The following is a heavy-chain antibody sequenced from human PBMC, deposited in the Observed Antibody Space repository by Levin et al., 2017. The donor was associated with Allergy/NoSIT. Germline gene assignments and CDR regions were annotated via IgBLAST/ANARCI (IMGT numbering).Heavy chain of an antibody. V-gene: IGHV3-23*01. Sequence: RAGGSLRLSCAASGFTFSSYAMSWVRQAPGKGLEWVSSISGSVRNTYYADSVKGRFTISRDNSKNTLYLQMNSLRAEDTAGYYCAKIYYYDSSGNYARGTAVDIWGQGTMVTVSS. CDR3: AKIYYYDSSGNYARGTAVDI. J-gene: IGHJ3*02. D-gene: IGHD3-22*01. CDR2: ISGSVRNT. CDR1: GFTFSSYA.